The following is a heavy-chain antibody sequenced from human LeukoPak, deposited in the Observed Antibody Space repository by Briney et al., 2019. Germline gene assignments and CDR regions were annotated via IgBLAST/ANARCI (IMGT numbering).Heavy chain of an antibody. CDR3: ATGLTRELPFDY. Sequence: ASVKVSCKVSGYTLTELSMHWVRQAPGKGLEWMGGFDPEDGETIYAQKFQGRVTMTEDTSTDTAYMELSSLRSEDTAVYYCATGLTRELPFDYWGQGTLVTVSS. D-gene: IGHD1-26*01. V-gene: IGHV1-24*01. J-gene: IGHJ4*02. CDR1: GYTLTELS. CDR2: FDPEDGET.